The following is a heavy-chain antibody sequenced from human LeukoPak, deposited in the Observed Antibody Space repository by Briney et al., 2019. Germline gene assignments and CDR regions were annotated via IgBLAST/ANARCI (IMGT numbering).Heavy chain of an antibody. CDR3: ARDLTLAI. J-gene: IGHJ3*02. Sequence: PGRSLRLSCAASGFTFTNYAMHCVREAPRKGLEWVAVISYDETNEYYEDSVKGRFTISRDNAKNSLYLQMNSLRAEDTAVYYCARDLTLAIWGQGTMVTVSS. V-gene: IGHV3-30*04. D-gene: IGHD4/OR15-4a*01. CDR2: ISYDETNE. CDR1: GFTFTNYA.